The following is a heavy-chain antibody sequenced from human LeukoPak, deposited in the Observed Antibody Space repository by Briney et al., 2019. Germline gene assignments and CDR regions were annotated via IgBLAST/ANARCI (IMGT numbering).Heavy chain of an antibody. J-gene: IGHJ4*02. CDR3: ARFESTHFDY. V-gene: IGHV3-9*01. Sequence: GGSLRLSCAASGFTFDDYAMHWVRQAPGKGLEWVSGISWNSGSIGYADSVKGRFTISRDNAKNSLYLQMNSLRAEDTAVYYCARFESTHFDYWGQGTLVTVSS. D-gene: IGHD5-24*01. CDR1: GFTFDDYA. CDR2: ISWNSGSI.